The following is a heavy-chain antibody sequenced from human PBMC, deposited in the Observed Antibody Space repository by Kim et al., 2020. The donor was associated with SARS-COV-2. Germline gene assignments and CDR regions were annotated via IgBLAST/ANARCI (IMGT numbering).Heavy chain of an antibody. V-gene: IGHV3-11*06. J-gene: IGHJ6*02. CDR3: ARSMVRGVSYYYGMDV. D-gene: IGHD3-10*01. Sequence: DPVKGRFTTPRENAQNSLYLQMNTLRAEDTAVYYCARSMVRGVSYYYGMDVWGQGTTVTVSS.